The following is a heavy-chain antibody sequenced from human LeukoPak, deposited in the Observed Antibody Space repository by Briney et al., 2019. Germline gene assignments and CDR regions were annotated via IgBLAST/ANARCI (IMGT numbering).Heavy chain of an antibody. CDR1: GGSISIYY. CDR3: VRDRELNY. D-gene: IGHD5-24*01. Sequence: SEALSLTCTVSGGSISIYYWSWIRQPPGKGLEWIGYVYNSGSTDYNPSLKSRVTISADTSKNQFSLKLSSVIAADTAVYYCVRDRELNYWGQGILVTVSS. J-gene: IGHJ4*02. CDR2: VYNSGST. V-gene: IGHV4-59*01.